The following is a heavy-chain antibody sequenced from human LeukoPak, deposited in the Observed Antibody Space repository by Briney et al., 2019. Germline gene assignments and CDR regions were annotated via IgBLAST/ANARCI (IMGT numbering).Heavy chain of an antibody. CDR2: IGGSGDST. CDR1: GFTLTNYV. CDR3: VKDGQCTTTTCSSLWFDP. D-gene: IGHD2-2*01. Sequence: AGGSLRLACAASGFTLTNYVVGWGRQARGRGVGWDSVIGGSGDSTYSSVSLKGRCTISRDNFKNPVYLQINRLRAEDTAVYYCVKDGQCTTTTCSSLWFDPWGLGTRVIVSS. J-gene: IGHJ5*02. V-gene: IGHV3-23*01.